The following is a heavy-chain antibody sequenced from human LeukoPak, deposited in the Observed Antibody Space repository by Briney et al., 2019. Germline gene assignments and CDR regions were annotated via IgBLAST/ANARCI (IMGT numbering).Heavy chain of an antibody. V-gene: IGHV5-51*01. CDR2: IYPGDSDT. J-gene: IGHJ6*02. D-gene: IGHD6-13*01. CDR1: GYSFTSYW. Sequence: GESLKISCKGSGYSFTSYWFGWVRQMPGKGLEWIGIIYPGDSDTRYSPSFQGQVTISADKSISTAYLQWSSLKASDTAMYYCARQLAAAGTGRRNYYYYGMDVWGQGTTVTVSS. CDR3: ARQLAAAGTGRRNYYYYGMDV.